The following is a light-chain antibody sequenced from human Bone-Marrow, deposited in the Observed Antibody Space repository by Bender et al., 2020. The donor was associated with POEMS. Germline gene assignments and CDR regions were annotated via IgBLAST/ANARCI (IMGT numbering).Light chain of an antibody. CDR3: SSYTSSSTFVV. V-gene: IGLV2-11*01. Sequence: QSALTQPRSVSGSPGQSVTISCTGSSSDIGDYNYVSWYQQHPGKAPKLMIFDVTKRPSGVPDRFSASKSGNTASLTISGLQAEDEADYYCSSYTSSSTFVVFGGGTKLTVL. CDR2: DVT. J-gene: IGLJ2*01. CDR1: SSDIGDYNY.